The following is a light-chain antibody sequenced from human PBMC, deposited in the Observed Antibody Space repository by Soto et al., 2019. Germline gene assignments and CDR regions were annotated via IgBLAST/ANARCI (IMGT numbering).Light chain of an antibody. CDR3: QHFHTKPIT. Sequence: DVQMTQSPSTVSASLGDRVTITCRASQNVDDSLAWYQQRPGKAPKLLIYDASILQSGVPSRFSGSGFGTEFTITINGLQPDDFAVYFCQHFHTKPITLGQGTRLDIK. CDR1: QNVDDS. V-gene: IGKV1-5*01. CDR2: DAS. J-gene: IGKJ5*01.